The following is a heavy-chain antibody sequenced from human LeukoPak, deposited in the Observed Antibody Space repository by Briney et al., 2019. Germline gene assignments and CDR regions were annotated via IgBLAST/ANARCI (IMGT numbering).Heavy chain of an antibody. J-gene: IGHJ6*02. CDR1: GFTFSSYA. Sequence: GGSLRLSCAASGFTFSSYAMSWVRQAPGKGLEWVSGISGSGGSTYYADSVKGRFTISRDNSKNTLYLQMNSLRAEDTAVYYCAKSHYYDSTGYYYYYYGMDVWGQGTTVTVSS. CDR2: ISGSGGST. CDR3: AKSHYYDSTGYYYYYYGMDV. D-gene: IGHD3-22*01. V-gene: IGHV3-23*01.